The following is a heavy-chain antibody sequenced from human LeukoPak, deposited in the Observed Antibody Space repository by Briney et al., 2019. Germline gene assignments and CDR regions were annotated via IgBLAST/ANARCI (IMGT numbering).Heavy chain of an antibody. CDR3: ARGGLQFYSGSGSSNLFSYYFDY. J-gene: IGHJ4*02. Sequence: TGGSLRLSCAASEFSVGSNYMTWVRQSPGKGLEWIGEINHSGRTDYNPSLKSRVTMLVDTPKNQISLKLSSVTAADTAVYYCARGGLQFYSGSGSSNLFSYYFDYWGQGSLLTVSS. V-gene: IGHV4-34*01. D-gene: IGHD3-10*01. CDR1: EFSVGSNY. CDR2: INHSGRT.